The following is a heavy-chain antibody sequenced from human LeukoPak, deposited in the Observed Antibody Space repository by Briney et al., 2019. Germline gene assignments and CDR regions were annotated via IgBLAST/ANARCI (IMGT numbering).Heavy chain of an antibody. CDR2: TNRDGSST. CDR1: GFTFSSYW. CDR3: ARDSVEWYIFDY. D-gene: IGHD3-3*01. J-gene: IGHJ4*02. V-gene: IGHV3-74*01. Sequence: GGSLRLSCAASGFTFSSYWMHWVRQAPGKGPVWVARTNRDGSSTAYADSVKGRFTITKDNAKNTLYLLMNSLRAEDTAVYYCARDSVEWYIFDYWGQGTLVTVSS.